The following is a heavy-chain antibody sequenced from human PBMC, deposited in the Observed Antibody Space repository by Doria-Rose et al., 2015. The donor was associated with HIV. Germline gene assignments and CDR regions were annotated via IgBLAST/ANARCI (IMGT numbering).Heavy chain of an antibody. Sequence: GGVVQPGGSLRLSCAAPGFSFSTYGMHWVRQAPGKGLEWVAFIRYDGNNKYYADSVKGRFTISRDNSKNTLYLQMNSLRAEDTAVYFCAKEMHYYDSSGFFDYWGQGTLVTVSS. J-gene: IGHJ4*02. CDR2: IRYDGNNK. CDR3: AKEMHYYDSSGFFDY. V-gene: IGHV3-30*02. D-gene: IGHD3-22*01. CDR1: GFSFSTYG.